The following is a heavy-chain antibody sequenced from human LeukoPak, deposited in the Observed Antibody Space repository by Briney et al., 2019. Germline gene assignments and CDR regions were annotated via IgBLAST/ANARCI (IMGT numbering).Heavy chain of an antibody. J-gene: IGHJ4*02. CDR3: ARALKPDYDILTGYGPAPLGY. D-gene: IGHD3-9*01. V-gene: IGHV4-39*01. Sequence: SETLSLTCTVSGGSISSSSYYWGWIRQPPGTGLEWIGSIYYSGSTYYNPSLKSRVTISVDTSKNQFSLKLSSVTAADTAVYYCARALKPDYDILTGYGPAPLGYWGQGTLVTVSS. CDR2: IYYSGST. CDR1: GGSISSSSYY.